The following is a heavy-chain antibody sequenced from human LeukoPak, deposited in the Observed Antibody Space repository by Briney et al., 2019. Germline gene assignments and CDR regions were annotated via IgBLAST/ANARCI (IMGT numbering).Heavy chain of an antibody. D-gene: IGHD4-23*01. CDR1: GFTFSSYS. CDR3: ARDFGDYGSNSPFDY. V-gene: IGHV3-21*01. J-gene: IGHJ4*02. CDR2: ISSSSSYI. Sequence: GGSLRLSCAASGFTFSSYSMNWVRQAPGKGLEWVSSISSSSSYIYYADSVKGRFTISRDSAKNSLYLQMNSLRAEDTAVYYCARDFGDYGSNSPFDYWGQGTLVTVSS.